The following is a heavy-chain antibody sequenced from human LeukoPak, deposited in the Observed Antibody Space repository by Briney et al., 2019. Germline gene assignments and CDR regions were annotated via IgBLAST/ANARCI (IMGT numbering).Heavy chain of an antibody. D-gene: IGHD3-10*01. CDR1: GFTFDDYA. CDR2: ISGDGGST. CDR3: AKVEWFRELSNYYFDY. J-gene: IGHJ4*02. Sequence: GGSLRLSCAASGFTFDDYAMHWVRQAPGKGLEWVSLISGDGGSTYYADSVKGRFTISRDNSKNSLYLQMNSLRTEDTALYYCAKVEWFRELSNYYFDYWGQGTLVTVSS. V-gene: IGHV3-43*02.